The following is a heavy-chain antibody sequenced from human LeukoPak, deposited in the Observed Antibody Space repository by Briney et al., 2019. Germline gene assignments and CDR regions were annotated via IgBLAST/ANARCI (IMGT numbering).Heavy chain of an antibody. CDR3: ATVIAAAGTFDY. J-gene: IGHJ4*02. D-gene: IGHD6-13*01. CDR1: GYTLTELS. V-gene: IGHV1-24*01. CDR2: FDPEDGET. Sequence: ASVKVSCTVSGYTLTELSMHWVRQAPGKGLEWMGGFDPEDGETIYAQKFQGRVTMTEDTSTDTAYMERSSLRSEDTAVYYCATVIAAAGTFDYWGQGTLVTVSS.